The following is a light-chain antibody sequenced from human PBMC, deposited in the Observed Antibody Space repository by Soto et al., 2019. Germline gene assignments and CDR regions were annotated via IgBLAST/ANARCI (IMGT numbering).Light chain of an antibody. J-gene: IGKJ1*01. V-gene: IGKV3-20*01. CDR3: QHYRNSLWT. CDR1: QSVSSNY. Sequence: EIVLTQSPDTLSLSPGERATLSCRARQSVSSNYLVWYQQKPGQAPRLLFYGASSRATGIPDRFSGSGSGTDFTLTISRLETEDFAVYYCQHYRNSLWTFGQGTKVEIK. CDR2: GAS.